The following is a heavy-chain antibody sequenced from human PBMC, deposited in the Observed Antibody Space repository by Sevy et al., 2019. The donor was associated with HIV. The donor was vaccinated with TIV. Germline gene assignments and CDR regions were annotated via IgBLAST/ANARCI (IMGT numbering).Heavy chain of an antibody. D-gene: IGHD6-13*01. CDR3: VRDGSSILYGGYDYSGMDV. CDR2: ISASGGST. Sequence: GGSLRLSCAASGFIFNSYAMSWVRQAPGKGLKWVSSISASGGSTYYGDSIKGRITISRDNFKNTLYLEMNSLRAEDTAVYYCVRDGSSILYGGYDYSGMDVWGQGTTVTVSS. V-gene: IGHV3-23*01. CDR1: GFIFNSYA. J-gene: IGHJ6*02.